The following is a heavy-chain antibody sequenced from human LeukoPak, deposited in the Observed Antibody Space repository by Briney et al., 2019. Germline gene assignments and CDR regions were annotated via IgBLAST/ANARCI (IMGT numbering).Heavy chain of an antibody. CDR3: AKGGPDYDILTGYQKGTYYFDY. CDR1: GFTFSSYE. V-gene: IGHV3-30*02. Sequence: PGGSLRLSCAASGFTFSSYEMNWVRQAPGKGLEWVAFIRYDGSNKYYADSVKGRFTISRDNSKNTLYLQMNSLRAEDTAVYYCAKGGPDYDILTGYQKGTYYFDYWGQGTLVTVSS. J-gene: IGHJ4*02. D-gene: IGHD3-9*01. CDR2: IRYDGSNK.